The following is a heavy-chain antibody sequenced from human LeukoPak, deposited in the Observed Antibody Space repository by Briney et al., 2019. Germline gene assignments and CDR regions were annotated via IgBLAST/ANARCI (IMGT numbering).Heavy chain of an antibody. CDR1: GFTFSSYS. D-gene: IGHD4-17*01. CDR3: ARDTTYGDIGY. J-gene: IGHJ4*02. CDR2: ISSSSSTI. Sequence: PGGSLRLSCAASGFTFSSYSMNWVRQAPGKGLEWVSYISSSSSTIYYADSVKGRFTISRDNAKNSLYLQMNSLRAEDTAVYYCARDTTYGDIGYWGQGTLVTVSS. V-gene: IGHV3-48*04.